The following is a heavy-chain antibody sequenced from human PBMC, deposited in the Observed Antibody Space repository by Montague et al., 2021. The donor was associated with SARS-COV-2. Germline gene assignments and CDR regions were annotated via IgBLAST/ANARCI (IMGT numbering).Heavy chain of an antibody. J-gene: IGHJ4*02. V-gene: IGHV4-61*02. CDR3: ARDREMASQPGYFDA. D-gene: IGHD5-24*01. Sequence: TLSLTCTVSGDSMSSGRYYWTWIRQPAGKRLEWIGRIYSSGTTNYNPSLKSRVTLLVDTSKNQFSLKLNSVTAADTAVYFCARDREMASQPGYFDAWGQGTLVTVSS. CDR2: IYSSGTT. CDR1: GDSMSSGRYY.